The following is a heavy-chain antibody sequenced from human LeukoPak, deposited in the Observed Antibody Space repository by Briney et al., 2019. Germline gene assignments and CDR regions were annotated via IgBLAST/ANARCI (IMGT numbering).Heavy chain of an antibody. CDR3: ARNYYDILTGVRN. Sequence: GGSLRLSCAASGFTVSSNYMSWVRQAPGKGLEWVSVISSGGSTYYADSVKGRFTISRDNSKNTLYIQMNSLRAEDTAVYYCARNYYDILTGVRNWGQGTLVTVSS. J-gene: IGHJ4*02. D-gene: IGHD3-9*01. CDR1: GFTVSSNY. CDR2: ISSGGST. V-gene: IGHV3-53*01.